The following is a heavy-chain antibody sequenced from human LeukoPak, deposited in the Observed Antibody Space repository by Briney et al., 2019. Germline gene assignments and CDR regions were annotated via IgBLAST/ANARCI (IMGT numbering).Heavy chain of an antibody. CDR2: IYHSGST. CDR3: ARNYYGSENYFDY. CDR1: GGSISSYNW. Sequence: SDTLSLTCAVSGGSISSYNWWSLVRQPPGKGLEWFGAIYHSGSTNYNPSLKSRVTISVDKSRNQFSLRLSSVTAADTAVYYCARNYYGSENYFDYWGQGTLVTVSS. D-gene: IGHD3-10*01. V-gene: IGHV4-4*02. J-gene: IGHJ4*02.